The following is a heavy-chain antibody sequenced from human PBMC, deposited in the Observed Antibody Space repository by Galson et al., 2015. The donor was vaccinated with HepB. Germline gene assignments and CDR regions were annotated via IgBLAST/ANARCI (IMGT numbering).Heavy chain of an antibody. CDR1: GFIFSNYG. CDR2: VWHDGSDK. V-gene: IGHV3-33*08. J-gene: IGHJ2*01. CDR3: ARFYTDWSFDL. Sequence: SLRLSCAASGFIFSNYGMHWVRQAPGQGLEWVAVVWHDGSDKYYADSVKGRFTISRDNSKNTLYLQMDSLRAEDSAVYYCARFYTDWSFDLWGRGTLVTVSS.